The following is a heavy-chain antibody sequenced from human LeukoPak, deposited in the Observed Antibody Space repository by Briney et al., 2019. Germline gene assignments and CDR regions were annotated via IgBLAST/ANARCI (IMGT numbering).Heavy chain of an antibody. CDR3: ARFAYCGGHCYYFDY. J-gene: IGHJ4*02. D-gene: IGHD2-21*01. V-gene: IGHV3-21*01. CDR2: ITSSSGYM. CDR1: GFTFSTSN. Sequence: GGSLRLSCAASGFTFSTSNMNWVRQAPGKGLEWVSSITSSSGYMYYVDSLKGRFTISRDNAKNSLYLQMDSLRAEDTAVYYCARFAYCGGHCYYFDYWGQGTLVTVSS.